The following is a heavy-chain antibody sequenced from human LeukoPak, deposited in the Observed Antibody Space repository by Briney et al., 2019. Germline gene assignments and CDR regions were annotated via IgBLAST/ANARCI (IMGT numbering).Heavy chain of an antibody. CDR3: ARVRRFYYDSSTKGAFDI. Sequence: SETLSLTCTVSGGSISSSSYYWGWIRQPPGKGLEWIGSIFYSGSTYYNPSLKSRVTISVDTSKKQFSLKLSSVTAADTAVYYCARVRRFYYDSSTKGAFDIWGQGTMVTVTS. CDR1: GGSISSSSYY. V-gene: IGHV4-39*07. D-gene: IGHD3-22*01. CDR2: IFYSGST. J-gene: IGHJ3*02.